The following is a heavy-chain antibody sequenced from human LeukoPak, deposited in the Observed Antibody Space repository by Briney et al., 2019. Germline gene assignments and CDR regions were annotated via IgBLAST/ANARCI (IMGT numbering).Heavy chain of an antibody. D-gene: IGHD4-17*01. CDR3: ARVDSTADY. Sequence: PGGSLRLPCAASGFTFSSYSMNWVRQAPGKGLEWVSYISSSSSTIYYADSVKGRFTISRDNAKNSLYLQMNSLRAEDTAVYYCARVDSTADYWGQGTLVTVSS. J-gene: IGHJ4*02. V-gene: IGHV3-48*01. CDR1: GFTFSSYS. CDR2: ISSSSSTI.